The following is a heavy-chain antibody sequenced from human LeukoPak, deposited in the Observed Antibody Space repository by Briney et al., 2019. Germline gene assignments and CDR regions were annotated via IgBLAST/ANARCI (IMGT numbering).Heavy chain of an antibody. CDR1: GFTVSSNY. CDR2: IYSGGST. Sequence: PGGSLRLSCAASGFTVSSNYMSWVRQAPGKGLEWVSVIYSGGSTYYADSVKGRFTISRDNSKNTLSLQLTSLRADDTAIYYCAKVRREGNYFDYWGQGTLVTVSS. J-gene: IGHJ4*02. D-gene: IGHD5-24*01. CDR3: AKVRREGNYFDY. V-gene: IGHV3-53*01.